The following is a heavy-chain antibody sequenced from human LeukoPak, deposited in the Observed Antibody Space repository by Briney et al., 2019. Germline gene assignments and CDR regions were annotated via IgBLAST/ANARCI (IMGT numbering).Heavy chain of an antibody. CDR1: GFTFSTYA. CDR2: IRSDGSNK. V-gene: IGHV3-30*02. D-gene: IGHD3-22*01. CDR3: ARKVVDNCDY. Sequence: GGSLRLSCATSGFTFSTYAMHWVRQAPGKGLEWVAFIRSDGSNKYYEDSVKGRFTISRDNSKNTLYLQTNSLRVEDTAIYYWARKVVDNCDYGGQGTLVTVSS. J-gene: IGHJ4*02.